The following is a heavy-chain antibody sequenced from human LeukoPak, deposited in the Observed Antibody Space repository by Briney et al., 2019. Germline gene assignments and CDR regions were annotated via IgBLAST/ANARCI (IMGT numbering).Heavy chain of an antibody. D-gene: IGHD2-2*02. CDR2: IYYSGST. Sequence: SETLSLTCTVSGGSISSSFYYWGWIRQPPGKGLEWIGSIYYSGSTYYNPSLKSRVTISVDTSKNQFSLKLSSVTAADTAVYYCASLGYCSSTSCYTGNWFDPWGQGTLVTVSS. V-gene: IGHV4-39*07. CDR1: GGSISSSFYY. CDR3: ASLGYCSSTSCYTGNWFDP. J-gene: IGHJ5*02.